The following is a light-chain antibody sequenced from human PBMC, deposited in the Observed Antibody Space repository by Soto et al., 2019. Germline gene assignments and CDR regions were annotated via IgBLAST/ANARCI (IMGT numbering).Light chain of an antibody. Sequence: QSVLTQPASVSGSPGQSITISCTGTSSDVGSYNLVSWYQQHPGKAPKLMIYEVSKRPSGVSNRFSGSKSGNTASLTISGLQAEDEADYYCCSYAGSSTYVFGTGDQGHRP. V-gene: IGLV2-23*02. CDR2: EVS. J-gene: IGLJ1*01. CDR1: SSDVGSYNL. CDR3: CSYAGSSTYV.